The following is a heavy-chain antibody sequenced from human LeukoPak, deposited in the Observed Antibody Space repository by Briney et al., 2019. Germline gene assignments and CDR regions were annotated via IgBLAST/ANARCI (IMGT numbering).Heavy chain of an antibody. CDR2: INHSGGGT. J-gene: IGHJ5*02. V-gene: IGHV1-46*01. CDR3: ARDSSSSSLADP. CDR1: GYTFTNYY. Sequence: ASLKVSCKASGYTFTNYYIHWVRQAPGQGLEWMGIINHSGGGTSYAQKFQGRLTMTRDTPTSAVYMELTSLRSEDTAVYYCARDSSSSSLADPWGQGTLVTVSS. D-gene: IGHD2-2*01.